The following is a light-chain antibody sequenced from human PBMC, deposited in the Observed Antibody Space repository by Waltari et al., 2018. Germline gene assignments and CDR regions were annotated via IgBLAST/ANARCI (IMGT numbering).Light chain of an antibody. CDR3: QKYGTLPAT. V-gene: IGKV3-20*01. J-gene: IGKJ1*01. Sequence: EIVLTQSPGTLSLSPGERATLSCRASQSVSRTLAWYQQKPGQAPRLLIYDASTRATGIPDRFSGSGSGTDFSLTLSRLEPEDFAVYYCQKYGTLPATFGQGTKVEIK. CDR2: DAS. CDR1: QSVSRT.